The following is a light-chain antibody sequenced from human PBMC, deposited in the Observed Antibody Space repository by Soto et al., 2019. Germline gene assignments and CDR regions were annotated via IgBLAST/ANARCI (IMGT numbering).Light chain of an antibody. V-gene: IGKV1-39*01. Sequence: DIQMTQSPSSLSASVGDRVTITCRASQSISSYLAWYQQKPGKAPKLLIYAASSLQSGVPSRFSGSGSGTDFPLTISSLQPDDFATYYCQQSYSTPTFGQGTKLEIK. CDR1: QSISSY. CDR3: QQSYSTPT. CDR2: AAS. J-gene: IGKJ2*01.